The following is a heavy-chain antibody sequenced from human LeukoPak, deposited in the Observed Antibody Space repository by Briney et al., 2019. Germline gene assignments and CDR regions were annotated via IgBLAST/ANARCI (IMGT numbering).Heavy chain of an antibody. CDR2: ISWNSGSI. CDR3: AKDPRSAVATVEYFDY. D-gene: IGHD5-12*01. CDR1: GFTFDDYA. Sequence: PGGSLRLSCAASGFTFDDYAMHWVRQAPGKGLEWVSGISWNSGSIGYADSVKGRFTISRDNAKNSLYLQMNSLRAEDTALYYCAKDPRSAVATVEYFDYWGQGTLVTVSS. J-gene: IGHJ4*02. V-gene: IGHV3-9*01.